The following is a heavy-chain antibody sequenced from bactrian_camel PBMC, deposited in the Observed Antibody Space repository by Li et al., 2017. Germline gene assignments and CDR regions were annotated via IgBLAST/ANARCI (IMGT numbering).Heavy chain of an antibody. Sequence: HVQLVESGGGSVLAGGSLRLSCAASGFTYSKKSMGWFRQAPGKEREGVATIDGNAVTTYKDSVKGRFTISKDNNKNTLYLQMNNLKPEDTAMYYCAAWAYSVCTVATGLAMNHWWGQGTQVTVS. CDR1: GFTYSKKS. V-gene: IGHV3S53*01. J-gene: IGHJ4*01. CDR3: AAWAYSVCTVATGLAMNHW. D-gene: IGHD6*01. CDR2: IDGNAVT.